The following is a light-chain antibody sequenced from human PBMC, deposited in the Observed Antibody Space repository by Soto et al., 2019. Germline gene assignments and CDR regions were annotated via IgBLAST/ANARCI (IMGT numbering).Light chain of an antibody. CDR2: GAS. CDR3: QQYSRSPWT. Sequence: EIVLTQSPGTLSLSPGERATLSCRASQSVTSSYLAWYQQKPGQAPRLLIYGASSRDTGIPDRFSGSGSGTDFTLTIRRLEPEDFVVYYCQQYSRSPWTFGHGTKVEIK. V-gene: IGKV3-20*01. CDR1: QSVTSSY. J-gene: IGKJ1*01.